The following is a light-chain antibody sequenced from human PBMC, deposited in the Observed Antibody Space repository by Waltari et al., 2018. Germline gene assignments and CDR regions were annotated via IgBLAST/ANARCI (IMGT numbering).Light chain of an antibody. J-gene: IGKJ2*01. CDR2: GAS. CDR3: QQYGSSILYT. Sequence: EVVLTQSPGALSLSPGDRATVSCRASQSLTKRYLAWYQQKPGQAPRLLIYGASSRAPGIPDRFSGSGSGTDFTLTITRLEPEDFAVYYCQQYGSSILYTFGQGTKLEIK. V-gene: IGKV3-20*01. CDR1: QSLTKRY.